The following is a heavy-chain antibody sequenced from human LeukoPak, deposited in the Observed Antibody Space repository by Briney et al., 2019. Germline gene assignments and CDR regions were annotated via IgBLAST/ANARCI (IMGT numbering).Heavy chain of an antibody. CDR1: GGSISSGSYC. V-gene: IGHV4-61*02. CDR2: IYTSGST. J-gene: IGHJ4*02. CDR3: ASPHYYDSSGSEY. D-gene: IGHD3-22*01. Sequence: SETLSLTCTVAGGSISSGSYCWSWIRQPGGKGLEWIGRIYTSGSTNYNPSLKSRFTISVDTSKNQCSLKLSSVTAADTAVYYCASPHYYDSSGSEYWGQGTLVTVSS.